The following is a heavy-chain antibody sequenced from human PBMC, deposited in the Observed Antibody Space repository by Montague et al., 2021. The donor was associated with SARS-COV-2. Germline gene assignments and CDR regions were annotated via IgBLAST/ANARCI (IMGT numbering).Heavy chain of an antibody. Sequence: TLSLTCTVSGGSISSGGYYWSWIRQHPGKGLEWIGYIYYSGSTYYNPSLKSRVTISVDTSKNQFSLKLSSVTAADTAVYYCAGLTAGYCSGGSCYWGTGFDSWGQGTLVTVSS. J-gene: IGHJ4*02. V-gene: IGHV4-31*03. CDR3: AGLTAGYCSGGSCYWGTGFDS. CDR1: GGSISSGGYY. D-gene: IGHD2-15*01. CDR2: IYYSGST.